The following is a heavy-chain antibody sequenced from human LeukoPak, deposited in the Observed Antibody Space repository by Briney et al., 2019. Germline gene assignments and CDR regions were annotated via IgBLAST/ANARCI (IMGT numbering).Heavy chain of an antibody. CDR1: GFTFSSYG. D-gene: IGHD2-15*01. V-gene: IGHV3-21*01. Sequence: GRSLRLSCAASGFTFSSYGMNWVRQAPGKGLEWVSSISSSSSYIYYADSVKGRFTISRDNAKNSLYLQMNSLRAEDTAVYYCARDGKYCSGGSCYSTHFDYWGQGTLVTVSS. CDR2: ISSSSSYI. CDR3: ARDGKYCSGGSCYSTHFDY. J-gene: IGHJ4*02.